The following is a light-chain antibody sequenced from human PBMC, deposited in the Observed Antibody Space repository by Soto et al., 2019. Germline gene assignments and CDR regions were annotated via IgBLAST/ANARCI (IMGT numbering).Light chain of an antibody. CDR3: QQYGXXXWT. V-gene: IGKV3-20*01. CDR1: QSVSSSY. J-gene: IGKJ1*01. Sequence: EIVLTQSPGTLSLSPGERATLSCRASQSVSSSYLAWYQQKPGQAPRLLIYGASSRATGIPDRFSGSGSGTDFXLTISRLEPEDFAVYYCQQYGXXXWTXGQG. CDR2: GAS.